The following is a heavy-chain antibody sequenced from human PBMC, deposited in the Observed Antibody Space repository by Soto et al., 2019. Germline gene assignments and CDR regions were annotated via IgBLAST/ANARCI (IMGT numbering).Heavy chain of an antibody. CDR2: IYYSGST. CDR1: GASTSSSIYC. D-gene: IGHD2-15*01. CDR3: ARRVVVVHATNGPWLDP. J-gene: IGHJ5*02. V-gene: IGHV4-31*03. Sequence: PPETLSLTCTFAGASTSSSIYCWGWLRQPPGKGLEWIGYIYYSGSTYYNPSLKSRVTISVDTSKNQFSLKLSAVTAADTAVYFFARRVVVVHATNGPWLDPWGQGTLVNLSS.